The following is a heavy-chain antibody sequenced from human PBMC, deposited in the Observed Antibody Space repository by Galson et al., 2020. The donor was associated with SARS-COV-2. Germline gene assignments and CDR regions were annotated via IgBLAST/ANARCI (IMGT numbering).Heavy chain of an antibody. J-gene: IGHJ3*02. CDR3: AKDYDGSGSYSDAFVI. D-gene: IGHD3-10*01. V-gene: IGHV3-23*01. CDR1: GFTFSSYA. Sequence: GGSLRLSCAASGFTFSSYAMSWVRQAPGKGLEWVSAISGSGGSTYYADSVKGRFTISRDNSKNTLYLQMNSLRAEDTAVYYCAKDYDGSGSYSDAFVIWCQGTMVTVSS. CDR2: ISGSGGST.